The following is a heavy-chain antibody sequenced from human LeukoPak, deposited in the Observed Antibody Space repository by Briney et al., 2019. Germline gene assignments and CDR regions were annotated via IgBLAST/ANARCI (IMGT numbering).Heavy chain of an antibody. CDR1: GGSFSGYY. CDR2: INHSGST. J-gene: IGHJ4*02. V-gene: IGHV4-34*01. D-gene: IGHD1-1*01. Sequence: SEALSLTCAVYGGSFSGYYWSWIRQPPGKGLEWIGEINHSGSTNYNPSLKSRVTISVDTSKNQFSLKLSSVTAADTAVYYCARGYNWNDEAHFDYWGQGTLVTVSS. CDR3: ARGYNWNDEAHFDY.